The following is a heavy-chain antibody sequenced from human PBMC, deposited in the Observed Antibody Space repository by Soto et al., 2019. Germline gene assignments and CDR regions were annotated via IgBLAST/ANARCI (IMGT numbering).Heavy chain of an antibody. V-gene: IGHV3-48*02. CDR1: GFTFSSYS. Sequence: GESLKISCAASGFTFSSYSMNWVRQAPGKGLEWVSYISSSSSTIYYADSVKGRFTISRDNAKNSLYLQMNSLRDEDTAVYYCARVGHDYGGNSFGWFDPWGQGTLVTVSS. CDR3: ARVGHDYGGNSFGWFDP. CDR2: ISSSSSTI. D-gene: IGHD4-17*01. J-gene: IGHJ5*02.